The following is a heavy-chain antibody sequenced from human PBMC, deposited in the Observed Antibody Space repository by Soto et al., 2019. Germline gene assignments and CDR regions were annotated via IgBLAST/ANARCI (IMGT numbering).Heavy chain of an antibody. CDR3: AREDGDRRWWNVDL. V-gene: IGHV6-1*01. CDR1: GDSVSSNSAA. J-gene: IGHJ2*01. D-gene: IGHD1-1*01. Sequence: QVQLQQSGPGLVKPSQTLALTCAISGDSVSSNSAAWNWIRQSPSRGLERLGRTYYRSKGYNDYALSGKSRITIHPDTDKNQFSLQLNSVTSVDTAVYYCAREDGDRRWWNVDLWGRGTLVPVSS. CDR2: TYYRSKGYN.